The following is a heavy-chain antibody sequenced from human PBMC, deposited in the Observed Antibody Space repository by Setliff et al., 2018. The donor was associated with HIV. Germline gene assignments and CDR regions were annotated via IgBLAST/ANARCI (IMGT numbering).Heavy chain of an antibody. J-gene: IGHJ5*02. CDR2: TYYSGST. D-gene: IGHD3-3*01. CDR1: GGSIRGYY. Sequence: PSETLSLTCTVSGGSIRGYYWTWVRQPPGKGLEWMGSTYYSGSTDYNPALKRPVTISLDTSKNQFSRKLSSVTAADTAVYYCARGAYYNFWSGYSAGGGSLGPWGQGTLVTVSS. CDR3: ARGAYYNFWSGYSAGGGSLGP. V-gene: IGHV4-59*01.